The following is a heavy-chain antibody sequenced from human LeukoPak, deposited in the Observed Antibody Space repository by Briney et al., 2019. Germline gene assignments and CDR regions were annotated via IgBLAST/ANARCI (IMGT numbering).Heavy chain of an antibody. CDR3: ARRGYYYDSSGYYNHVY. J-gene: IGHJ4*02. V-gene: IGHV4-34*01. CDR1: GGSFTDYY. Sequence: KPSETLTLTCAVYGGSFTDYYWNWIRQAPGKGLEWIGEINHSGSTNYNPSLKSRVTISVDTSKNQFSLKLSSVTAADTAVYYCARRGYYYDSSGYYNHVYWGQGTLVTVSS. CDR2: INHSGST. D-gene: IGHD3-22*01.